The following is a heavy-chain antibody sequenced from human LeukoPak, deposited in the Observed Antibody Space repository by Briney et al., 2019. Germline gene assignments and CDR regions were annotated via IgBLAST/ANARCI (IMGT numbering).Heavy chain of an antibody. CDR1: GFTVISNL. V-gene: IGHV3-53*01. Sequence: PGGSLRLSCAASGFTVISNLMTWVRQSPGRELEWLSSIYSGGATYYADSVKGRFTISRDHSNNSVSLQMTNLRVEDTAIYYCARGAYRISWPGIDYWGQGTLVTVSS. CDR2: IYSGGAT. CDR3: ARGAYRISWPGIDY. D-gene: IGHD3-16*02. J-gene: IGHJ4*02.